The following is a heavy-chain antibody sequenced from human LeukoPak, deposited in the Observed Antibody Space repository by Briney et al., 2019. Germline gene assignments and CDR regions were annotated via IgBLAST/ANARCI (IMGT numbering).Heavy chain of an antibody. CDR3: ARGRLVYVELGLRFDY. D-gene: IGHD1-7*01. CDR1: GDSSTVNY. V-gene: IGHV1-2*06. CDR2: INHNSGST. Sequence: ASVKVSCKPSGDSSTVNYMHSVPHAPQQRLWCVWRINHNSGSTNYAQKFQGRVTMTRDTSISTDYLELSRLRSDDTAVYYCARGRLVYVELGLRFDYWGQGTLVTVSS. J-gene: IGHJ4*02.